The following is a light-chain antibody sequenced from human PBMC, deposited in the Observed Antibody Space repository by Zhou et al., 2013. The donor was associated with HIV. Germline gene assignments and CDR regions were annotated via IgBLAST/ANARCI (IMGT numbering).Light chain of an antibody. J-gene: IGLJ1*01. V-gene: IGLV2-8*01. CDR2: DVS. Sequence: QSALTQPPSASGSPGQSVIISCTGISSDVGGYKYVSWYQQHPGKAPKLMIYDVSNRPSGVSNRFSGSKSGNTASLTVSGLQAADEADYYCSSYAGSNNHVFGTGTKVTVL. CDR3: SSYAGSNNHV. CDR1: SSDVGGYKY.